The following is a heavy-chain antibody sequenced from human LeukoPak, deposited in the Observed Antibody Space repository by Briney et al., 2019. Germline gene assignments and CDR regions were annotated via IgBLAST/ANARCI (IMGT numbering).Heavy chain of an antibody. CDR1: GFTVSSNY. Sequence: GGSLRLSCAASGFTVSSNYMSWVRQAPGKGLEWVSVIYSGGSTYYSDSVKGRFTISRDNSKNTLYLQMNSLRAEDTAVYYCARVHDFWSFDYWGQGTLVTVSS. CDR2: IYSGGST. J-gene: IGHJ4*02. V-gene: IGHV3-53*01. D-gene: IGHD3-3*01. CDR3: ARVHDFWSFDY.